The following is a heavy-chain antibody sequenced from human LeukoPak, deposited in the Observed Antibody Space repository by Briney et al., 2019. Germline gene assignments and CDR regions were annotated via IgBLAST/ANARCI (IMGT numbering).Heavy chain of an antibody. D-gene: IGHD5-24*01. J-gene: IGHJ6*03. CDR1: GFSFDDYG. CDR3: ARVSGGDGYNYGYYYYYMDV. CDR2: INWNGGSR. V-gene: IGHV3-20*04. Sequence: GGSLRLSCAASGFSFDDYGMSWVRQAPGKGLEWDSGINWNGGSRGYADSVKGRFTISRDNAKNSLYLQMNSLRAEDTALYYCARVSGGDGYNYGYYYYYMDVWGKGTTVTVSS.